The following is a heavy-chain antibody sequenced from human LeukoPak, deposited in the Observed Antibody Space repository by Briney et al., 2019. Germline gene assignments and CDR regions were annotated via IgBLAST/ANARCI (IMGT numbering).Heavy chain of an antibody. Sequence: SGKLSCKAAGATFSSYAISWVRQAPGQGLGWVGGIIPIFGTANYAQKFQGRVTITTDESTSTAYMELSSLRSEDTAVYYCARDRVGATYGAFDIWGQGTMVTVSS. CDR2: IIPIFGTA. CDR1: GATFSSYA. CDR3: ARDRVGATYGAFDI. D-gene: IGHD1-26*01. J-gene: IGHJ3*02. V-gene: IGHV1-69*05.